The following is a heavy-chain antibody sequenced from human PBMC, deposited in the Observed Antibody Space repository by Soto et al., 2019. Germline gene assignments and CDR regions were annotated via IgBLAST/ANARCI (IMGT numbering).Heavy chain of an antibody. Sequence: GGSLRLSCAASGISLDSYAMNWVRQAPGKGFEWVAVMSYDGKNIYYRDSVKGRFTISKDESKNTLYLRLRSLTPEDTAMYYCARDSGALPADRIQFWGQGTQVTVSS. CDR3: ARDSGALPADRIQF. V-gene: IGHV3-30*03. J-gene: IGHJ1*01. CDR2: MSYDGKNI. CDR1: GISLDSYA. D-gene: IGHD3-10*01.